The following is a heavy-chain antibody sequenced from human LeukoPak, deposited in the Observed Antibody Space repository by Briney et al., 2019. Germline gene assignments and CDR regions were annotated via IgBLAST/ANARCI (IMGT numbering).Heavy chain of an antibody. CDR2: ISSNGGST. V-gene: IGHV3-64D*06. J-gene: IGHJ6*02. Sequence: GGSLRLSCSASGFTFSSYAMHWVRQAPGKGLEYVSAISSNGGSTYYADSVKGRFTISRDNSKNTLYLQMSSLRAEDTAVYYCARMLGNQLLLSDYDILTAGSSGMDVWGQGTTVTVSS. CDR1: GFTFSSYA. CDR3: ARMLGNQLLLSDYDILTAGSSGMDV. D-gene: IGHD3-9*01.